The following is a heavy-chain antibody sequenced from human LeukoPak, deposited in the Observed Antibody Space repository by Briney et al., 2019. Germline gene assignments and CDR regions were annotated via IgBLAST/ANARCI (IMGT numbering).Heavy chain of an antibody. D-gene: IGHD6-19*01. CDR1: GGSVSSGSYY. CDR3: ARFHRTSGWYYFDH. J-gene: IGHJ4*02. CDR2: IYYNGNT. Sequence: NPSETLSLTCTVSGGSVSSGSYYWSWIRQPPGKGLDWIGYIYYNGNTNYNPSLKSRVTMSLDTSKNQFSLNLSSVTAADTSVYFCARFHRTSGWYYFDHWGQGTLVTVSS. V-gene: IGHV4-61*01.